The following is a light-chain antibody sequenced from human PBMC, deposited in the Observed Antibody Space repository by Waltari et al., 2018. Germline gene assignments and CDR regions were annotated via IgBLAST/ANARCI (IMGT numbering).Light chain of an antibody. Sequence: QSVLTQPPSASGPPGQRVTISCSGTSSNIGTNVVNWYQQVPGTTPKLLIYRNDQRPSGVPDRFSGSKSGTSASLAISGLRSEDEADYYCAAWDDSLHGRWEFGGGTKVTVL. CDR3: AAWDDSLHGRWE. CDR1: SSNIGTNV. J-gene: IGLJ3*02. CDR2: RND. V-gene: IGLV1-44*01.